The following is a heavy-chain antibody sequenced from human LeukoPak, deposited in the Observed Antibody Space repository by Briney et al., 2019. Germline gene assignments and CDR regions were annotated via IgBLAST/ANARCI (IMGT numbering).Heavy chain of an antibody. Sequence: PSETLSLTCTVSGGSISSSSYYWGWIRQPPGKGLEWIGSIYYSGSTYYNPSLKSRVTISVDTSKNQFSLKLSSVTAADTAVYYCARDDSSGYHYYYYGMDVRGQGTTVTVSS. V-gene: IGHV4-39*02. CDR3: ARDDSSGYHYYYYGMDV. CDR2: IYYSGST. D-gene: IGHD3-22*01. J-gene: IGHJ6*02. CDR1: GGSISSSSYY.